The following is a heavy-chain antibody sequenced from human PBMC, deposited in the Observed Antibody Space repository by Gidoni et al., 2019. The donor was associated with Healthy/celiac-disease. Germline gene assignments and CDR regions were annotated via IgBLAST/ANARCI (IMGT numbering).Heavy chain of an antibody. D-gene: IGHD1-26*01. V-gene: IGHV4-39*01. CDR2: IYYSGST. CDR3: ARATDWELLDG. Sequence: GWIRQPPGKGLEWIGSIYYSGSTYYNPSLKSRVTISVDTSKNQFSLKLSSVTAADTAVYYCARATDWELLDGWGQGTLVTVSS. J-gene: IGHJ4*02.